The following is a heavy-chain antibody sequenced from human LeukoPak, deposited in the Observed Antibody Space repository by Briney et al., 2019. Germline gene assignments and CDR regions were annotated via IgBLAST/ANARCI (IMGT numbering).Heavy chain of an antibody. CDR2: IRSKANSYAT. J-gene: IGHJ4*02. D-gene: IGHD3-10*01. CDR1: GFTFSGSA. Sequence: PGGSLRLSCAASGFTFSGSAMHWVRQASGKGLEWVGRIRSKANSYATAYAASVKGRFTISRDDSKNTAYLQMNSLKTEDTAVYYCTRSRRDYYGSGSYHDYWGQGTLVTVSS. V-gene: IGHV3-73*01. CDR3: TRSRRDYYGSGSYHDY.